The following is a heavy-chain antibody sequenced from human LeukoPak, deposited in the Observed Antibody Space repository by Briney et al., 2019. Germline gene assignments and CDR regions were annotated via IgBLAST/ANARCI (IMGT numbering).Heavy chain of an antibody. CDR1: GFTFSTYA. J-gene: IGHJ4*02. D-gene: IGHD6-6*01. V-gene: IGHV3-23*01. CDR3: ANWIGSSSRDY. Sequence: GGSLRLSCAASGFTFSTYAMTWVRQAPGRGLECVSGINSNGDEIYYADSVRGRFTISRDNSNNALYLQMDSLRAEDTAVYYCANWIGSSSRDYWGQGTLVTVSS. CDR2: INSNGDEI.